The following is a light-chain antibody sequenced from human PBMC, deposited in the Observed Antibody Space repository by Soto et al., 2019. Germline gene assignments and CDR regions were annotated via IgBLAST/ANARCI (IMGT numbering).Light chain of an antibody. J-gene: IGLJ1*01. V-gene: IGLV2-14*01. CDR2: DVS. CDR3: SSYTSSSTPYV. Sequence: QSALTQPASVSGSPGQSITISCTGTSSDVGGYNYVSWYQQHPGKAPKLMISDVSNRPSGVSNRFSGSKSGNTASLTISGRQAEDEADYYCSSYTSSSTPYVFGTGTKLTVL. CDR1: SSDVGGYNY.